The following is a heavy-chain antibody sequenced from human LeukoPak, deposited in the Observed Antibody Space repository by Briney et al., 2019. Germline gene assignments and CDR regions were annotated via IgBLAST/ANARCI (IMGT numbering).Heavy chain of an antibody. CDR3: ATSPPQDMILGAFDI. V-gene: IGHV1-24*01. CDR1: GYTLTELS. J-gene: IGHJ3*02. Sequence: GASVKVSCKVSGYTLTELSMHWVRQAPGKGLEWMGGFDPEDGETIYAQKFQGRVTMTEDTSTDTAYMELSSLRSEDTAVYYCATSPPQDMILGAFDIWGQGIMVTVSS. CDR2: FDPEDGET. D-gene: IGHD2-8*01.